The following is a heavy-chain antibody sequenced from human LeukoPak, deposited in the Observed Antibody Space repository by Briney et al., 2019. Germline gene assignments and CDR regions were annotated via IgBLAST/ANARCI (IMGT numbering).Heavy chain of an antibody. CDR3: TRGAEDWFDP. CDR1: GFTIGDYA. CDR2: IRSKAYGGTT. V-gene: IGHV3-49*04. Sequence: QPGRSLRHSCTASGFTIGDYAMSWVRQVPGKGLQWVGFIRSKAYGGTTEYAASVKGRFTISRDDSKSVAYLQMNRLKTEDTAVYYCTRGAEDWFDPWGQGTLVTVSS. J-gene: IGHJ5*02.